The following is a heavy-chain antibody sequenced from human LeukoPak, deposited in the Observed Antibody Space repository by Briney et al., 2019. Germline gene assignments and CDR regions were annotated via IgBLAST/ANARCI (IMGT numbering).Heavy chain of an antibody. CDR1: GFXFSSYG. J-gene: IGHJ4*02. CDR2: ISYDGSNR. D-gene: IGHD2-15*01. CDR3: AKQGYCSGGTCYPYHFDY. V-gene: IGHV3-30*18. Sequence: PGGSLRLSCAASGFXFSSYGIHWVRQAPGKGLEWVALISYDGSNRYYADSVKGRFTISRDNSKNTLYLQMNSLRAEGTAVYYCAKQGYCSGGTCYPYHFDYWGQGTLVTVSS.